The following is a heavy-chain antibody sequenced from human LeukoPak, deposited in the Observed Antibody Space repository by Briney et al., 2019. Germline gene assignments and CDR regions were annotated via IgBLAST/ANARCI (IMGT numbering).Heavy chain of an antibody. Sequence: PGGSLRLSCAASGFTFSSYDMHWVRQVIGKGLEWVSAIGSAGDTYYPGSVKGRFTISRENAKNSLYLQMHCLRAGDTAVYYCARGVSRGWRNWFDPWGQGTLVTVSS. CDR1: GFTFSSYD. V-gene: IGHV3-13*04. CDR2: IGSAGDT. CDR3: ARGVSRGWRNWFDP. D-gene: IGHD6-19*01. J-gene: IGHJ5*02.